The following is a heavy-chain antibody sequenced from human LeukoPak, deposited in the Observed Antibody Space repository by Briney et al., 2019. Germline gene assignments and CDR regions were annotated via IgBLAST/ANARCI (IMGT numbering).Heavy chain of an antibody. D-gene: IGHD1-26*01. CDR2: IIPIFGTA. CDR3: ARDTSGSYYWFDP. J-gene: IGHJ5*02. V-gene: IGHV1-69*01. CDR1: GGTFSSYA. Sequence: SVKVSCKASGGTFSSYAISWVRQAPGQGLEWMGGIIPIFGTANYAQKFQGRVTITADESTSTAYMELSSLRSEDTAVYYCARDTSGSYYWFDPWGQGTLVTVSS.